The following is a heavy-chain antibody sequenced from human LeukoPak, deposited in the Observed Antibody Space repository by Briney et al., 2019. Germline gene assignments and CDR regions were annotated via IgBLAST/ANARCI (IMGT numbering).Heavy chain of an antibody. CDR3: AREVMDCSSTSCYDVWGNYYYYYMGV. CDR1: GGSISSHY. Sequence: SETLSLTCTVSGGSISSHYWSWIRQPPGKGLEWIGYIYYSGSTNYNPSLKSRVTISVDTSKNQFSLKLSSVTAADTAVYYCAREVMDCSSTSCYDVWGNYYYYYMGVWGKGTTVTVSS. J-gene: IGHJ6*03. D-gene: IGHD2-2*01. CDR2: IYYSGST. V-gene: IGHV4-59*11.